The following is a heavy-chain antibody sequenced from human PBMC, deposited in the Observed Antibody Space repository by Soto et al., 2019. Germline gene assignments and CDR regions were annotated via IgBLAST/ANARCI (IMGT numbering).Heavy chain of an antibody. CDR3: ARDAHRTMIVVVPNWFDP. J-gene: IGHJ5*02. V-gene: IGHV3-30-3*01. CDR2: ISYDGSNK. Sequence: RLSCAASGFTFSSYAMHWVRQAPGKGLEWVAVISYDGSNKYYADSVKGRFTISRDNSKNTLYLQMNSLRAEDTAVYYCARDAHRTMIVVVPNWFDPWGQGTLVTVSS. D-gene: IGHD3-22*01. CDR1: GFTFSSYA.